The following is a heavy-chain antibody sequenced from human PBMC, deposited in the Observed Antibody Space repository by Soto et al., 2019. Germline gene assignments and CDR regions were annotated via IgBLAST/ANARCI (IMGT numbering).Heavy chain of an antibody. D-gene: IGHD3-22*01. CDR2: INIYSGDA. CDR1: GYTFTSYG. V-gene: IGHV1-18*01. Sequence: QVRLEQSGPEVKKTGASVKVSCKASGYTFTSYGISWVRQAPGQGLEWMGWINIYSGDANYAQSFQHRFTMTIDTSTNTVYMEMRTLRSYDTAVYYCARALYYYDNSGLAYWGQGTLVTVSS. J-gene: IGHJ4*02. CDR3: ARALYYYDNSGLAY.